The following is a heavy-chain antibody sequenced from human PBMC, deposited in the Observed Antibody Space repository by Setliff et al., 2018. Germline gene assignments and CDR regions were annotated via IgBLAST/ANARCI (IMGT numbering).Heavy chain of an antibody. CDR1: GGSFSGYY. J-gene: IGHJ4*02. D-gene: IGHD3-3*01. V-gene: IGHV4-34*01. Sequence: LSLTCAVYGGSFSGYYWSWIRQPPGKGLEWIGEINHSGSTNYNPSLKSRVTISVDTSKNQFSLKLSSVTAADTAAYYCARERMYYNFWSGYSDYWGQGTLVTVS. CDR3: ARERMYYNFWSGYSDY. CDR2: INHSGST.